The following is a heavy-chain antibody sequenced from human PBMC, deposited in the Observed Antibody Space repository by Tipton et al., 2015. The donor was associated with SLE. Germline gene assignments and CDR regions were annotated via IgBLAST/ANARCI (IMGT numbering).Heavy chain of an antibody. V-gene: IGHV4-38-2*02. CDR2: VSTTGSA. CDR1: GHSISSGYY. J-gene: IGHJ4*02. CDR3: ASGWLAVDY. D-gene: IGHD6-19*01. Sequence: GLVKPSETLSLICNVSGHSISSGYYWGWIRQFPGKGLEWIGHVSTTGSARYNPSLKSRITMSIDTSKTEFSLKLTSVTAADTAVYYCASGWLAVDYWGQGKLVTVSS.